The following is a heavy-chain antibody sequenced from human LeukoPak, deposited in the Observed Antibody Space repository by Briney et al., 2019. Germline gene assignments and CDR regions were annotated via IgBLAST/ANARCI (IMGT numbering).Heavy chain of an antibody. CDR2: IYPGDSDT. J-gene: IGHJ4*02. Sequence: GESLKISCKGSGYSFTSYWIGWVRQMPGKGLEWMGIIYPGDSDTRYSPSFQGQVTISPDKSISTAYLQWSSLKASDTAMYYLSTAAILLIAAPAHATDYWGQGTLVTVSS. D-gene: IGHD6-13*01. CDR1: GYSFTSYW. V-gene: IGHV5-51*01. CDR3: STAAILLIAAPAHATDY.